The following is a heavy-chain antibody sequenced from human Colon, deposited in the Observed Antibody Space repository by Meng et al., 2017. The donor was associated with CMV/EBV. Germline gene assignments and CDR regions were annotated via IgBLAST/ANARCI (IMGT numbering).Heavy chain of an antibody. CDR3: AGERSDYYTHYGLDV. J-gene: IGHJ6*02. CDR2: IYYSGFS. D-gene: IGHD2-21*02. V-gene: IGHV4-61*01. Sequence: GSLRLSCTVSGGSVSSGSNYWSWIRQPPGKGLEWIGYIYYSGFSNYSPSLKSRVTMSVDTSKNQFSLNLTSVTAADTAVYYCAGERSDYYTHYGLDVWGQGTTVTVSS. CDR1: GGSVSSGSNY.